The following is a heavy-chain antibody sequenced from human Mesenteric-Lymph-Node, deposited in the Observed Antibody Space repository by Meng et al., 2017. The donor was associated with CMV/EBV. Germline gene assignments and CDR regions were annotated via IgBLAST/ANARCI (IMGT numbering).Heavy chain of an antibody. CDR1: GFTFSNAW. D-gene: IGHD1-26*01. J-gene: IGHJ4*02. CDR3: TTSGRPWDYFDY. CDR2: IKRKTDGETT. Sequence: SGFTFSNAWMSWVRQAPGKGLEYIGRIKRKTDGETTDYAAPVKGRFTISRDDSKNTLYLQMNSLETEDTAVYYCTTSGRPWDYFDYWGQGTLVTVSS. V-gene: IGHV3-15*01.